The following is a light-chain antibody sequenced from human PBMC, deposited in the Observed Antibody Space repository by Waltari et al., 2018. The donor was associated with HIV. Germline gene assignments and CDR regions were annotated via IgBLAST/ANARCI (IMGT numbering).Light chain of an antibody. CDR2: GGS. J-gene: IGKJ1*01. Sequence: LIMTQSPGSLSVSPGARVNLSCRASQSVSNNLAWFQHQRGQPPRLLIFGGSRKAAGVPDIFRGSGSGTEFNLTISGLRSEDFATYYCQQYHSWPWTFGQGTKVEV. V-gene: IGKV3-15*01. CDR3: QQYHSWPWT. CDR1: QSVSNN.